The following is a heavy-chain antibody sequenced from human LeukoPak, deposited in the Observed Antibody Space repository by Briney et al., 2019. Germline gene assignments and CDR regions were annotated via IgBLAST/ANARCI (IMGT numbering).Heavy chain of an antibody. D-gene: IGHD6-25*01. CDR3: ANPAVPIAASDY. J-gene: IGHJ4*02. V-gene: IGHV3-7*03. Sequence: SGGSLRLSCAASGLTFSRSWMTWVRQAPGKGLEWVANIKPDGSAKYYVDSVKGRFTISRDNSKNTLYLQMNSLRAEDTAVYYCANPAVPIAASDYWGQGTLVTVSS. CDR2: IKPDGSAK. CDR1: GLTFSRSW.